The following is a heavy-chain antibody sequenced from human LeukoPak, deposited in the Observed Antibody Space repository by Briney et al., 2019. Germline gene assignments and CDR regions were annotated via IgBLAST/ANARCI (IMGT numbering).Heavy chain of an antibody. J-gene: IGHJ5*02. Sequence: GGSLRLSCAASGFTFSDYYMSWIRQAPGKGLEWVSYISSSGSTIYYADSVKGRFTISRDNAKNTLYLQMNSLRAEDTAVYYCAREVLRFGELLYRVPLNYNWFDPWGQGTLVTVSS. V-gene: IGHV3-11*04. CDR1: GFTFSDYY. CDR3: AREVLRFGELLYRVPLNYNWFDP. D-gene: IGHD3-10*01. CDR2: ISSSGSTI.